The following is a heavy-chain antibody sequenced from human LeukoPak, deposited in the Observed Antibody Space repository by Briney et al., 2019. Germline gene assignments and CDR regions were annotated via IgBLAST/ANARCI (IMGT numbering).Heavy chain of an antibody. V-gene: IGHV1-8*01. CDR1: GYTFTSYG. D-gene: IGHD1-7*01. Sequence: ASVKVSCKASGYTFTSYGINWVRQATGQGLEWMGWMNPISGNTGYAQKFQGRVTMTRNISISTDYMELSSLRSEDTAVYYCARVPGITGTTGYYYYYMDVWGKGTTVTVSS. J-gene: IGHJ6*03. CDR3: ARVPGITGTTGYYYYYMDV. CDR2: MNPISGNT.